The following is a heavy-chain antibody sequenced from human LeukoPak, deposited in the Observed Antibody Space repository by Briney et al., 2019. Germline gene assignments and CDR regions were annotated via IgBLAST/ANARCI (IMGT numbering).Heavy chain of an antibody. CDR1: EFTFSSYA. Sequence: GGSLRLSCAASEFTFSSYAMQWVRQAPGKGLEWVSGISGSGDSTYYADSVKGRFTISRDNSKNTLYLQMNSLRAEDTARYYCAKEPKKGYYGMDVWGQGTTVTVSS. V-gene: IGHV3-23*01. CDR3: AKEPKKGYYGMDV. J-gene: IGHJ6*02. CDR2: ISGSGDST.